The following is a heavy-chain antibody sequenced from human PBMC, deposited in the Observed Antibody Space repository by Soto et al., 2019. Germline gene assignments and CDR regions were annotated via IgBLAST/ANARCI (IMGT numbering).Heavy chain of an antibody. V-gene: IGHV4-30-2*01. CDR1: GGSISSGGYS. Sequence: PSETLSLTCAVSGGSISSGGYSWSWLRQPPGKGLEWIGYIYHSGSVAMYVDSVKGRFTISRDNAKNTLYLHMNSLRAEDTAVYYCVRDMQLWRLDSWGQGTLVTVSS. CDR3: VRDMQLWRLDS. CDR2: IYHSGSVA. J-gene: IGHJ4*02. D-gene: IGHD2-21*01.